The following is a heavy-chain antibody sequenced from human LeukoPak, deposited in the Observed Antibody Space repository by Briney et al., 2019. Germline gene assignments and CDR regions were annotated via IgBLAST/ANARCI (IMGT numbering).Heavy chain of an antibody. J-gene: IGHJ3*02. CDR3: ATTYGSGSSPIPPHDAFDI. D-gene: IGHD3-10*01. CDR2: FDPEDGET. CDR1: GYTLTELS. V-gene: IGHV1-24*01. Sequence: ASVKVSCKVSGYTLTELSMHWVRQAPGKGLEWMGGFDPEDGETIYAQKFQGRVTMTEDTSTDTAYMELSSLRSEDTAVYYCATTYGSGSSPIPPHDAFDIWGQGTMVTVSS.